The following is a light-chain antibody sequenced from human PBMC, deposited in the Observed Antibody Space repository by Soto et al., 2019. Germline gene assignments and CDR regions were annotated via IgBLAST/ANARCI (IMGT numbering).Light chain of an antibody. V-gene: IGKV1-9*01. CDR2: LAS. CDR3: QQVDSFPVT. Sequence: DIQLTQSPSFLSASVGDRVSITCRGSQGITNYLAWYQQEPGKAPKLLIYLASTLQSGVPSRFSGSGSGTEFTLTISSLQPEDFATYYCQQVDSFPVTFGQGTRLEIK. CDR1: QGITNY. J-gene: IGKJ5*01.